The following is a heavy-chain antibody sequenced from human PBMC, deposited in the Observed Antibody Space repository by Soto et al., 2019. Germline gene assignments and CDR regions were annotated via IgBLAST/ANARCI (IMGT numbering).Heavy chain of an antibody. CDR3: ARLPYSSSWYYNWFDP. CDR1: GYSFTSYW. CDR2: IYPGDSDT. D-gene: IGHD6-13*01. V-gene: IGHV5-51*01. J-gene: IGHJ5*02. Sequence: GESLKISCKGSGYSFTSYWIGWVRQMPGKGLEWMGIIYPGDSDTRYSPSFQGQVTISADKSISTAYLQWSSLKASDTAMYYCARLPYSSSWYYNWFDPWGQGTLVTSPQ.